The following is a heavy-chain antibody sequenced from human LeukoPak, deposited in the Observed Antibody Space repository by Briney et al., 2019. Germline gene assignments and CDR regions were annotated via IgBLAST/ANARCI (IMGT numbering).Heavy chain of an antibody. J-gene: IGHJ4*02. CDR3: ASARPYYDILTGYYN. D-gene: IGHD3-9*01. V-gene: IGHV1-69*13. Sequence: SVKVSCKASGGTFSSYAISWVRQAPGQGLEWMGGIIPIFGTANYAQKFQGRVTITADQSTSTAYMELSSLRSEDTAVYYCASARPYYDILTGYYNWGQGTLVTVSS. CDR1: GGTFSSYA. CDR2: IIPIFGTA.